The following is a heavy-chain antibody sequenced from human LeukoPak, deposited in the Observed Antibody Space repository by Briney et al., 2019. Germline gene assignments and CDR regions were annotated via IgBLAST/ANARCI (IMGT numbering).Heavy chain of an antibody. CDR2: IDHSGST. Sequence: SETLSLTCAVSGDSISRFYWTWIRQSPGKGLEWIGNIDHSGSTNYNPSLKSRVRISVDTSKNQLSLRLNSVTAADTAVYYCARWDIIVAPAAIEGALDIWGQGTMVTVSS. J-gene: IGHJ3*02. CDR1: GDSISRFY. CDR3: ARWDIIVAPAAIEGALDI. D-gene: IGHD2-2*01. V-gene: IGHV4-59*01.